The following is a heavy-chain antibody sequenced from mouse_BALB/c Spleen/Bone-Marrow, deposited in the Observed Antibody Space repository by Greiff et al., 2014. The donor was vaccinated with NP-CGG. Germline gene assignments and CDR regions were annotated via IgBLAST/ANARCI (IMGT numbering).Heavy chain of an antibody. CDR3: ARSGERYGAMDY. J-gene: IGHJ4*01. D-gene: IGHD2-10*02. CDR1: GFTFSDYY. V-gene: IGHV5-4*02. Sequence: EVQLVESGGGLVKPGGSLKLSCAASGFTFSDYYMYWVRQTPEKRLEWVATISDGGGYTYYPDSVWGRFIISRDNAKNNLYLQMSSLKSEDTAMYYCARSGERYGAMDYWGQGTSVTVFS. CDR2: ISDGGGYT.